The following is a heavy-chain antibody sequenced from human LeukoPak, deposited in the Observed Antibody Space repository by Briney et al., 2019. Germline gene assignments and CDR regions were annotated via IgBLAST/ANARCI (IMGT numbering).Heavy chain of an antibody. J-gene: IGHJ4*02. Sequence: SETLSLTCTVSGGSISSSSYYWGWIRQPPGKGLEWIGSIYYSGSTYYNPSLKSRVTISVDTSKNQFSLKLSSVTAADTAVYYCARTPMVRGVITRYFDYWGQGTLVTVSS. CDR2: IYYSGST. CDR1: GGSISSSSYY. CDR3: ARTPMVRGVITRYFDY. V-gene: IGHV4-39*01. D-gene: IGHD3-10*01.